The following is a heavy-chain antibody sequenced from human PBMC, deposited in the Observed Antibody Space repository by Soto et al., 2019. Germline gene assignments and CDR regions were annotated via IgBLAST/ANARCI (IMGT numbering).Heavy chain of an antibody. CDR3: ARQYVVAGFYYFDY. CDR2: INHSGST. CDR1: GGSFSGYY. Sequence: SETLSLTCAVYGGSFSGYYWSWIRQPPGKGLEWIGDINHSGSTNYNPSLKSRVTISVDTSKNQFSLKLSSVTAADTAVYYCARQYVVAGFYYFDYWGQGTLVTVSS. D-gene: IGHD6-19*01. J-gene: IGHJ4*02. V-gene: IGHV4-34*01.